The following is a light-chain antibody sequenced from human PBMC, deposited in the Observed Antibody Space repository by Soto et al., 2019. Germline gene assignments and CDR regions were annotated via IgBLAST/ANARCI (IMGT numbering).Light chain of an antibody. J-gene: IGLJ1*01. Sequence: QSALTQPPSVSATPGQTVTISCSGSGSNLGRNYVSWYQQLPGTAPKLLIYDKVYRFSGIPDRFAASKSGTSATLGITGLQTGDEGDYYCGSWDNILRAYVFGTGTKLTVL. CDR3: GSWDNILRAYV. CDR1: GSNLGRNY. CDR2: DKV. V-gene: IGLV1-51*01.